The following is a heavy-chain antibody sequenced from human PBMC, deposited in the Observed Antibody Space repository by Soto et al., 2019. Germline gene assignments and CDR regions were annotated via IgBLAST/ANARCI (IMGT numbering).Heavy chain of an antibody. V-gene: IGHV1-18*01. Sequence: GASVKVSCKASGYTFTSYGISWVRQAPGQGLEWMGWISAYNGNTNYAQKLQGRVTMTTDTSTSTAYMELRSLRSDDTAVYYCARRYFSGGSCWVGYYYYGMDVWGQGTTVTVSS. D-gene: IGHD2-15*01. CDR3: ARRYFSGGSCWVGYYYYGMDV. CDR2: ISAYNGNT. J-gene: IGHJ6*02. CDR1: GYTFTSYG.